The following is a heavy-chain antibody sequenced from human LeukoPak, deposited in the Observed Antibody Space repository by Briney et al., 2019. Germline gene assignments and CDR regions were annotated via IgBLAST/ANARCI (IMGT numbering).Heavy chain of an antibody. D-gene: IGHD3-10*01. CDR2: IWYDGSNK. CDR1: GFTFSSYG. J-gene: IGHJ4*02. Sequence: GRSLRLSCAASGFTFSSYGMHWVRQAPGKGLEWVAVIWYDGSNKYYADSVKGRFTISRDNSKNTLYLQMNSLRAEHTAVNYCARGWLLLFREPLDYWGQGTLVTVSS. CDR3: ARGWLLLFREPLDY. V-gene: IGHV3-33*01.